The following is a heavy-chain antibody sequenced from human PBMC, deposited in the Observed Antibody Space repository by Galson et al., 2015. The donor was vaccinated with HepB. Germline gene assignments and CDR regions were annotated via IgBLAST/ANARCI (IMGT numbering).Heavy chain of an antibody. Sequence: SLRLSCAASGFIFSNYGMNWVRQAPGKGLEWVSSISSISSYKYYADSVKGRFTISRDNAKNSLFLQMNNLRAEDTAVYYCARDPPLGTPFDYWGQGTLVTVSS. CDR2: ISSISSYK. D-gene: IGHD7-27*01. CDR1: GFIFSNYG. CDR3: ARDPPLGTPFDY. J-gene: IGHJ4*02. V-gene: IGHV3-21*01.